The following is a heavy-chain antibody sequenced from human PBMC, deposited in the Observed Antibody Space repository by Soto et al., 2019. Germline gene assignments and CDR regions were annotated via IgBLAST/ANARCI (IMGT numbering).Heavy chain of an antibody. CDR1: CGSISSHY. CDR3: ARDRGPYYYYYMDV. D-gene: IGHD3-10*01. J-gene: IGHJ6*03. CDR2: IYYSGST. V-gene: IGHV4-59*11. Sequence: PSQTLPLTCTFSCGSISSHYWIWIRQPPGKGLEWIGYIYYSGSTNYNPSLKSRVTISVDTSKNQFSLKLSSVTAADTAVYYCARDRGPYYYYYMDVWGKGTTVTVSS.